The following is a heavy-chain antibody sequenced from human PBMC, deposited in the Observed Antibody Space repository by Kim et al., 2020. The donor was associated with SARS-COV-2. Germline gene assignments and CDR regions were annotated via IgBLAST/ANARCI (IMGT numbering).Heavy chain of an antibody. Sequence: SETLSLTCAVYGGSFSGYYWSWIRQPPGKGLEWIGEINHSGSTNYNPSLKSRVTISVDTSKNQFSLKLSSVTAADTAVYYCARGVDCWSGYSKNWFDPWGQGTLVTVSS. CDR3: ARGVDCWSGYSKNWFDP. CDR2: INHSGST. V-gene: IGHV4-34*01. J-gene: IGHJ5*02. CDR1: GGSFSGYY. D-gene: IGHD3-3*01.